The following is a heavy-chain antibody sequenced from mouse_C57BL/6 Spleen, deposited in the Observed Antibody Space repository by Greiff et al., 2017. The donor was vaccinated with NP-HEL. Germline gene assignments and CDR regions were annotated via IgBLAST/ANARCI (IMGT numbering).Heavy chain of an antibody. CDR3: TRGGMDY. CDR2: IDPETVGT. Sequence: QVQLKQSGAELVRPGASVTLSCKASGYTFTDYEMHWVKQTPVHGLEWIGAIDPETVGTAYNQKFKGKAILTADKSSSTAYMELRSLTSEDSAVYYCTRGGMDYWGQGTSVTVSS. V-gene: IGHV1-15*01. J-gene: IGHJ4*01. CDR1: GYTFTDYE.